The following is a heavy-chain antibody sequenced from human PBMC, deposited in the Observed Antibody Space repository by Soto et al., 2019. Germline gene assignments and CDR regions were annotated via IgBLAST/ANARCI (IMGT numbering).Heavy chain of an antibody. CDR3: AKATATGGGAFDI. CDR2: ILVGGST. D-gene: IGHD2-8*02. V-gene: IGHV3-23*01. Sequence: CLRLSCAASGFICSSYDMSWVRQAPGKGLEWVSTILVGGSTHYEDSVKGRFTISRDTSKNTVYLQMNSLTAGDTAMYYCAKATATGGGAFDICGQGXMVTV. J-gene: IGHJ3*02. CDR1: GFICSSYD.